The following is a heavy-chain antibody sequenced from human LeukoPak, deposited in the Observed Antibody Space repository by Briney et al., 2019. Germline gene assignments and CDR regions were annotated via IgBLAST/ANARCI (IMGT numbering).Heavy chain of an antibody. CDR2: IYHSGST. Sequence: PSQTLSLTCTVSGGSISSGGYYWSWIRQPPGKGLEWIGYIYHSGSTNYNPSLKSRVTISVDTSKNQFSLKLSSVTAADTAVYYCARQQSIAAAWFDPWGQGTLVTVSS. CDR3: ARQQSIAAAWFDP. D-gene: IGHD6-13*01. J-gene: IGHJ5*02. V-gene: IGHV4-30-2*01. CDR1: GGSISSGGYY.